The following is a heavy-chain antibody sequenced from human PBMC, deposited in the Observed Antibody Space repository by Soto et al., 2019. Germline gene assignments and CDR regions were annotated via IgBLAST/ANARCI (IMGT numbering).Heavy chain of an antibody. CDR2: INPSGGST. V-gene: IGHV1-46*01. Sequence: QVQLVQSGAEVKKPGASVKVSCKASGYTFTSYYMHWVRQAPGQGLEWMGIINPSGGSTSYAQKFQGKVTMTRDTSTSTVYMELSSLRSEDTAVYYCARVVSGWYFFDYWGQGTLVTVSS. D-gene: IGHD6-19*01. CDR3: ARVVSGWYFFDY. CDR1: GYTFTSYY. J-gene: IGHJ4*02.